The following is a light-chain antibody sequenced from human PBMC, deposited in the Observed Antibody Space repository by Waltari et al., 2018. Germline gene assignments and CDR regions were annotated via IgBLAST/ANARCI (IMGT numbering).Light chain of an antibody. Sequence: DIQMTQSPLTLSASVGDRVTISCRASGSISVWVAWYQQKPGKAPNLLIDKASTLERGGSARFSGSGSGTEFTLTITSLQPEDFATYHCQQYNAHPWTFGQGTKVDMK. V-gene: IGKV1-5*03. CDR2: KAS. CDR3: QQYNAHPWT. J-gene: IGKJ1*01. CDR1: GSISVW.